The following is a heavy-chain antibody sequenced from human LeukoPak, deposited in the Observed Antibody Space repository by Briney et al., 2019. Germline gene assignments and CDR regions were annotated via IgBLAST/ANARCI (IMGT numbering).Heavy chain of an antibody. CDR1: GFTFSSYG. J-gene: IGHJ4*02. D-gene: IGHD2-2*01. CDR3: AKDLYYCSSTSCPIDY. V-gene: IGHV3-30*02. Sequence: PGGSLRLSCAASGFTFSSYGMHWVRQAPGKGLEWVAFIRYDGSNKYYADSVKGRFTISRDNSKNTLYLQMNSLRAEDTAVYYRAKDLYYCSSTSCPIDYWGQGTLVTVSS. CDR2: IRYDGSNK.